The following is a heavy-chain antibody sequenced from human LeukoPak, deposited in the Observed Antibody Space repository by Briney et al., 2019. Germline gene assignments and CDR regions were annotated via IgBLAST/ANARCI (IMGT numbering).Heavy chain of an antibody. D-gene: IGHD5-18*01. V-gene: IGHV1-24*01. CDR1: GYTLTELS. CDR2: FDPEDGET. Sequence: GASVKVSCKVSGYTLTELSMHWVRQAPGKGLEWMGGFDPEDGETIYAQKFQGRVTMTTDTSTSTAYMELRSLRSDDTAVYYCARDRVRGRGYSYGFDYWGQGTLVTVSS. J-gene: IGHJ4*02. CDR3: ARDRVRGRGYSYGFDY.